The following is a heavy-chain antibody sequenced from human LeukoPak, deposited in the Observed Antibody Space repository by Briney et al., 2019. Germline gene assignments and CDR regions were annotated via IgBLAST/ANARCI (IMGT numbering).Heavy chain of an antibody. Sequence: SETLSLTCAVYGGSFSGYYWSWIRQPPGKGLEWIGEINHSGSTNYNPSLKSRVTISVDTSKNQFSLKLSSVTAADTAVYHCARGRSGSFYAVDYWGQGALVTVSS. CDR2: INHSGST. CDR1: GGSFSGYY. D-gene: IGHD1-26*01. CDR3: ARGRSGSFYAVDY. J-gene: IGHJ4*02. V-gene: IGHV4-34*01.